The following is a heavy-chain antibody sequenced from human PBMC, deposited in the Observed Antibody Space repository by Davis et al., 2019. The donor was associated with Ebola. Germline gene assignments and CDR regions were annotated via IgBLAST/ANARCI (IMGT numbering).Heavy chain of an antibody. V-gene: IGHV3-73*01. D-gene: IGHD3-22*01. CDR1: GFTFSGSA. Sequence: GSLRLSCAASGFTFSGSAMHWVRQASGKGLEWVGRIRSKPNSYATAYAASVKGRFTISRDDSKNTAYLQMNSLKTEDTAVYYCSLTYDSTDYWGQGTLVTVSS. CDR3: SLTYDSTDY. J-gene: IGHJ4*02. CDR2: IRSKPNSYAT.